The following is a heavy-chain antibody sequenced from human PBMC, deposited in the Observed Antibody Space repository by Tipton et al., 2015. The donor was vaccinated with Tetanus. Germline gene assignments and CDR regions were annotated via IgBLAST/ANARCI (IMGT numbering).Heavy chain of an antibody. Sequence: TLSLTCTVSGGSVSSYYWSWIRQPPGKRLEWIGYISHSGSTSYNPSLKSRVTISVDTSKNQLSLKLRSVTAADTAVYYCATTLGLGSGEGIDYWDQGTLVTVSS. J-gene: IGHJ4*02. CDR1: GGSVSSYY. CDR2: ISHSGST. D-gene: IGHD3-10*01. V-gene: IGHV4-59*02. CDR3: ATTLGLGSGEGIDY.